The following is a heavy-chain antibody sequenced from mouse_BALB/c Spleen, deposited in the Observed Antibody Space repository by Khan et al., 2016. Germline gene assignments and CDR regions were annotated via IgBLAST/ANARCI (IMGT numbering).Heavy chain of an antibody. J-gene: IGHJ2*01. V-gene: IGHV1-9*01. Sequence: QVQLKQSGAELMKPGASVKISCKATGYTFSSYWIEWVKQRPGHGLEWIGEILPGSGSTNYNETFKGKATFTADTSSNTAYRQLSSLTSEDSAVYYCARGNRYDCFDYRGQGTTLTVSS. CDR3: ARGNRYDCFDY. CDR1: GYTFSSYW. D-gene: IGHD2-14*01. CDR2: ILPGSGST.